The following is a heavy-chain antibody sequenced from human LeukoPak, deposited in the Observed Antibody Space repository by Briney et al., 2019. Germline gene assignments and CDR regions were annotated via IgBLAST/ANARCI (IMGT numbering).Heavy chain of an antibody. V-gene: IGHV3-20*04. Sequence: TGGSLRLSCEDSGFTFADYGLSWVRQAPGKGPQWVAGINWSGDNTFYADSVKGRFTIFRDNTKKTLYLQMDNLRGDDTATYYCARDLSSNWSNLGYWGQGTLVTDSS. CDR3: ARDLSSNWSNLGY. CDR2: INWSGDNT. J-gene: IGHJ4*02. D-gene: IGHD6-13*01. CDR1: GFTFADYG.